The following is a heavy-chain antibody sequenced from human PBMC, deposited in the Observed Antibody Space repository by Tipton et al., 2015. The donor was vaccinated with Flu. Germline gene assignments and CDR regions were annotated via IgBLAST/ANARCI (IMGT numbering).Heavy chain of an antibody. Sequence: LRLSCAASGFTFSSYEMNWVRQAPGKGLEWVSYISSSGSTIYYADSVKGRFTISRDNAENSLYLQMNSLRAEDTAVYYCARIQEGTMVRGRGRGQGTLVTVPS. J-gene: IGHJ4*02. CDR2: ISSSGSTI. CDR3: ARIQEGTMVRGRG. V-gene: IGHV3-48*03. CDR1: GFTFSSYE. D-gene: IGHD3-10*01.